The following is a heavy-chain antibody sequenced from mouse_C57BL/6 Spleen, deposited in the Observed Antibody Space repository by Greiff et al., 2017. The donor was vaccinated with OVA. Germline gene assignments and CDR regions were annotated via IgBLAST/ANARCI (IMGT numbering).Heavy chain of an antibody. J-gene: IGHJ2*01. CDR2: FYPGSGSI. D-gene: IGHD2-12*01. CDR1: GYTFTEYT. Sequence: VKLMESGAELVKPGASVKLSCKASGYTFTEYTIHWVKQRSGQGLEWIGWFYPGSGSIKYNEKFKDKATLTADTSSSTVYMELSRLTSEDSAVYVCARHERAPLRRGGYFDYWGQGTTLTGSS. V-gene: IGHV1-62-2*01. CDR3: ARHERAPLRRGGYFDY.